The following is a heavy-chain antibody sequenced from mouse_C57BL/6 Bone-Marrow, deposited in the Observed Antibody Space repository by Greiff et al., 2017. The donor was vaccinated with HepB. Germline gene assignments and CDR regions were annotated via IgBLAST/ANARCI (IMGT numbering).Heavy chain of an antibody. J-gene: IGHJ2*01. CDR2: IHPNSGST. Sequence: QVQLQQPGAELVKPGASVKLSCKASGYTFTSYWMHWVKQRPGQGLEWIGMIHPNSGSTNYNEKFKSKATLTVDKSSSTAYIELSSLPSEDSAVYYCAHYGPHFDYWGQGTTLTVSS. V-gene: IGHV1-64*01. CDR3: AHYGPHFDY. D-gene: IGHD1-1*01. CDR1: GYTFTSYW.